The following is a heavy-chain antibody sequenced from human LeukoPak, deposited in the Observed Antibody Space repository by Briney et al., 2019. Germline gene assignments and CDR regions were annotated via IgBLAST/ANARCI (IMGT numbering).Heavy chain of an antibody. J-gene: IGHJ6*03. D-gene: IGHD5-12*01. V-gene: IGHV4-59*01. CDR2: IHYSGST. CDR3: ARTTEGYAGGPGYSYYYYMDV. Sequence: PSQTLSLTCAVYGGSFSGYYWSWVRQPPGKGLEWLGYIHYSGSTHYNPSLKSRVTISVDTSKNQVSLKLRSVTAADTAVYYCARTTEGYAGGPGYSYYYYMDVWGKGTTVTISS. CDR1: GGSFSGYY.